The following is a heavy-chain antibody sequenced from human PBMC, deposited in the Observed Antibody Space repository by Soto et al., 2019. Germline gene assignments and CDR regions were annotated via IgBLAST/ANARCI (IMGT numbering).Heavy chain of an antibody. CDR3: ARVLRVTLIRDGIMESYYMDV. D-gene: IGHD3-16*01. CDR1: NGSVSNSNW. Sequence: VQLQESGPGLVKPSGTLSLTCGVSNGSVSNSNWWSWVRPAPGEGLEWIGEIHHSGSTNFNPSLKRRVSISIDQSNPNFSLTLNSVTAADSAVYFCARVLRVTLIRDGIMESYYMDVWGKGTTVTVAS. V-gene: IGHV4-4*02. CDR2: IHHSGST. J-gene: IGHJ6*03.